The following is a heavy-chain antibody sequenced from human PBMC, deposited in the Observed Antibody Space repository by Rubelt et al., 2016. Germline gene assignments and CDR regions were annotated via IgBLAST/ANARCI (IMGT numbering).Heavy chain of an antibody. CDR2: INPSGSS. Sequence: QVQLQQWGAGLLKPSETLSLTCAVYRGSSSGYYWSWIRQPPGKGLEWVGEINPSGSSNYNPSLRSRVTISVDTSKSQFSLKLGSVAAADTAVYYCARGYGSGSYWNYWGQGTLVSVSS. V-gene: IGHV4-34*01. J-gene: IGHJ4*02. CDR1: RGSSSGYY. D-gene: IGHD3-10*01. CDR3: ARGYGSGSYWNY.